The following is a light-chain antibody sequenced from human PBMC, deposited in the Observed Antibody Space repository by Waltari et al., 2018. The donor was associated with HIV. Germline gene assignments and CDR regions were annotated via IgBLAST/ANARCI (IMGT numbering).Light chain of an antibody. CDR2: WAS. Sequence: EIVMTKSPDSRAVSLGERATITCKSSQSVLYSSNNKNYLAWYQQKPGQPPKLLIYWASTRESGVPDRFSGSGSGTDFTLTISSLQAEDVAVYYCQQYYSTPPTFGQGTKVEIK. CDR1: QSVLYSSNNKNY. V-gene: IGKV4-1*01. CDR3: QQYYSTPPT. J-gene: IGKJ1*01.